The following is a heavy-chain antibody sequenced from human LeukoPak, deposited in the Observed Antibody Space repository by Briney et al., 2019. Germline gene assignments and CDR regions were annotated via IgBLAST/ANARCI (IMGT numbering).Heavy chain of an antibody. D-gene: IGHD3-3*01. V-gene: IGHV3-43*02. J-gene: IGHJ6*02. CDR2: INADGSRT. CDR1: GFTLDAYA. CDR3: ATWAFYHDLDV. Sequence: GGSLRLSCVASGFTLDAYAMHWVRQVRGKGLEWVSLINADGSRTYYADSVKGRFTISRDNYKNSLYLQMTSLRPEDSVLYYCATWAFYHDLDVWGRGTTVTVSS.